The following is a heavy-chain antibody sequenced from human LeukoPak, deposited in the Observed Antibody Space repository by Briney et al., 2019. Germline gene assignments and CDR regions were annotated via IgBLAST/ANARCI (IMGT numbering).Heavy chain of an antibody. D-gene: IGHD3-10*01. V-gene: IGHV4-34*01. J-gene: IGHJ6*02. Sequence: SETLSLTCAVYGGSFSGYYWSWVRQPPGKGLEWIGEINHSGSTNYNPSLKSRVTISVDTSKNQFSLRLSSVTAADTAVYYCANYDSGIASVWGQGTTVTVSS. CDR2: INHSGST. CDR1: GGSFSGYY. CDR3: ANYDSGIASV.